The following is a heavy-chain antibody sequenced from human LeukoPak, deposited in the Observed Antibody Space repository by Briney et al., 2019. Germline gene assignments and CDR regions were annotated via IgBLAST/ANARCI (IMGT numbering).Heavy chain of an antibody. CDR2: ISSSSGSGRYI. CDR3: ARGSEWELLCLDY. D-gene: IGHD1-26*01. J-gene: IGHJ4*02. Sequence: GGSLRLSCAASGFTFRSYAMNWVRQAPGKWLEWVSFISSSSGSGRYIDYADSVKGRFTISRDNAKNSLYLQMNSLRAEDTAVYYCARGSEWELLCLDYWGQGTLVTVSS. V-gene: IGHV3-21*01. CDR1: GFTFRSYA.